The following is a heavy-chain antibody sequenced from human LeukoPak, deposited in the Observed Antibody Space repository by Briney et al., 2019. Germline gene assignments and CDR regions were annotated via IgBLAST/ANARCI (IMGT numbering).Heavy chain of an antibody. CDR3: ARVGMVEGRCYSSSWYGGGMFDY. V-gene: IGHV4-30-4*01. CDR1: GGSISSGDYY. J-gene: IGHJ4*02. CDR2: IYYSGST. D-gene: IGHD6-13*01. Sequence: PSQTLSLTCTVSGGSISSGDYYWSWIRQPPGKGLEWIGYIYYSGSTYYNPSLKSRVTISVDTSKNQFSLKLSSVTAADTAVYYCARVGMVEGRCYSSSWYGGGMFDYWGQGTLVTVSS.